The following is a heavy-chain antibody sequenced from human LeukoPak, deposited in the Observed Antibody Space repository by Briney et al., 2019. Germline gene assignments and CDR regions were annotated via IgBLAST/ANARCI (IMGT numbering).Heavy chain of an antibody. J-gene: IGHJ4*02. CDR2: IYYSGST. CDR1: GGSISSYY. V-gene: IGHV4-59*01. D-gene: IGHD6-13*01. Sequence: PSETLSLTCTVSGGSISSYYWSWIRQPPGKGLEWIGYIYYSGSTNYNPSLKSRVTISVDTSKNQLSLELNSVTAADTAVYYCAREVGYSSSWVYFFDYWGQGTLVTVSS. CDR3: AREVGYSSSWVYFFDY.